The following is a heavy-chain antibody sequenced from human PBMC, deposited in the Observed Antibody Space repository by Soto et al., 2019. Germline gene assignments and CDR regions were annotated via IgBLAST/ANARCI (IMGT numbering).Heavy chain of an antibody. CDR3: ARDFPLGVRGVIISPDYYYYGMDV. Sequence: RASVKVSCKASGGTFSSYAISWVRQAPGQGLEWMGGIIPIFGTANYAQKFQGRVTITADESTSTAYMELSSLRSEDTAVYYCARDFPLGVRGVIISPDYYYYGMDVWGQGTTVTVSS. V-gene: IGHV1-69*13. CDR2: IIPIFGTA. CDR1: GGTFSSYA. J-gene: IGHJ6*02. D-gene: IGHD3-10*01.